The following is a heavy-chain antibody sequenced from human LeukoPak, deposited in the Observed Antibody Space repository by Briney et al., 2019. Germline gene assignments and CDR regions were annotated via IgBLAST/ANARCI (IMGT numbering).Heavy chain of an antibody. D-gene: IGHD4-17*01. CDR2: IRYDGSNK. V-gene: IGHV3-30*02. CDR1: GFTFSSYG. Sequence: PGGSLRLSCAASGFTFSSYGMHWVRQAPGKGLEWVAFIRYDGSNKYYADSVKGRFTISRDNSKNTLYLQMNSLRAEDTAVYYCAKWGATVTPDYYYYYMDVWGKGTTVTVSS. CDR3: AKWGATVTPDYYYYYMDV. J-gene: IGHJ6*03.